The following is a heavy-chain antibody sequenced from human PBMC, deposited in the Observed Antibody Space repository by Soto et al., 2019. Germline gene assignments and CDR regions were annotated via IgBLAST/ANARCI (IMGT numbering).Heavy chain of an antibody. CDR2: ITPFNGNT. CDR1: GGTFSSYA. J-gene: IGHJ4*02. Sequence: SVKVSCKASGGTFSSYAISWVRQAPGQGLEWMGWITPFNGNTKYAQKFQDRVTFTGDTSLNTAYMELSSLRSDDTAMFYCASGRYDASGYFDYWGQGTLVTVSS. CDR3: ASGRYDASGYFDY. V-gene: IGHV1-45*02. D-gene: IGHD3-22*01.